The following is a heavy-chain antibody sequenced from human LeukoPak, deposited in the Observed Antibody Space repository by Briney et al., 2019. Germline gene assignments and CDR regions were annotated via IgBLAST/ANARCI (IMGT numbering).Heavy chain of an antibody. CDR1: GGSISSYY. Sequence: SETLSLTCTVSGGSISSYYWSWIRQPPGKGLEWIGYIYYSGSTNYNPSLKSRVTISVDTSKNQFSLKLTSVTAADTAVYYCARYDVWGSYRAFDYWGQGTLVTVSS. CDR3: ARYDVWGSYRAFDY. V-gene: IGHV4-59*08. CDR2: IYYSGST. D-gene: IGHD3-16*02. J-gene: IGHJ4*02.